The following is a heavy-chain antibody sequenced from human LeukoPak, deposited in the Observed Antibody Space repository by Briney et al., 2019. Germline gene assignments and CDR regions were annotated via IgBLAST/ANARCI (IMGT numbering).Heavy chain of an antibody. V-gene: IGHV4-4*02. D-gene: IGHD2-8*01. CDR3: SRENGAFSPFGY. Sequence: PSETLSLTCGVSGGSISNTNWWSWVRQPPGQGLEWIGEISLTGLTHYNPSLESRVTFSLDKSKNQLSLNLTSVTAADTAVYYCSRENGAFSPFGYWGQGTLVTVLS. CDR2: ISLTGLT. CDR1: GGSISNTNW. J-gene: IGHJ4*02.